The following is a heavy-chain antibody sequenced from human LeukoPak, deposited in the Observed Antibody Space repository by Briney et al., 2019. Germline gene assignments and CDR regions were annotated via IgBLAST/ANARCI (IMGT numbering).Heavy chain of an antibody. Sequence: ASVKVSCKASGYTFTGYYMHWVRQAPGQGLEWMGWINPNSGGTNYAQKFQGRVTMTRDTSISTAYMELSSLRSEDTAVYYCARGHYDILTGYWFSGGDWFDPWGQGTLVTVSS. CDR2: INPNSGGT. CDR1: GYTFTGYY. CDR3: ARGHYDILTGYWFSGGDWFDP. J-gene: IGHJ5*02. D-gene: IGHD3-9*01. V-gene: IGHV1-2*02.